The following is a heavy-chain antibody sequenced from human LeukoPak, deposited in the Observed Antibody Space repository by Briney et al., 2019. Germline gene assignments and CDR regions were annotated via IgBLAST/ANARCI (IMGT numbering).Heavy chain of an antibody. J-gene: IGHJ4*02. CDR3: ATIVAAAARGFFDY. D-gene: IGHD6-13*01. V-gene: IGHV4-39*01. Sequence: RSETLSLTCTVSGGSISSSSYYWGWIRQPPGQGLEYIGSIYYSGSTYYNPSLKSRVTMAVDTSKNQFSLKLSSVTAADTAVYYCATIVAAAARGFFDYWVQGTLVTVSS. CDR1: GGSISSSSYY. CDR2: IYYSGST.